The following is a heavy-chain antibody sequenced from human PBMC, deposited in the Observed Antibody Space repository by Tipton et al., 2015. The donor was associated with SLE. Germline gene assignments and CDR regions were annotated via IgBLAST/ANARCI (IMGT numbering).Heavy chain of an antibody. Sequence: TLSLTCTVSGGSISGYYWSWVRQPAGKGLEWIGRIYTSASTIYNPSLKSRVTLSSDTSKNQFSLRVRSVTAADTAVYYCARDLGHGGDSDYWGQGTLVTVSS. D-gene: IGHD3/OR15-3a*01. CDR1: GGSISGYY. J-gene: IGHJ4*02. CDR3: ARDLGHGGDSDY. V-gene: IGHV4-4*07. CDR2: IYTSAST.